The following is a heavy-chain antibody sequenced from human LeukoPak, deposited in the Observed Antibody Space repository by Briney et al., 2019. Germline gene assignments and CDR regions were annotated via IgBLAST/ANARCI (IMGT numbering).Heavy chain of an antibody. CDR1: GFTFDDYG. D-gene: IGHD5-12*01. CDR2: ISWNGVSI. CDR3: ARVAGGYSYGDTFDY. Sequence: GGSLRLSCAASGFTFDDYGVTWVRQAPGKGLEWVSGISWNGVSIGYGDSVKGRFTISRDNAKNSLYLQTNSLRTEDTALYYCARVAGGYSYGDTFDYWGQGTLVTVSS. J-gene: IGHJ4*02. V-gene: IGHV3-20*04.